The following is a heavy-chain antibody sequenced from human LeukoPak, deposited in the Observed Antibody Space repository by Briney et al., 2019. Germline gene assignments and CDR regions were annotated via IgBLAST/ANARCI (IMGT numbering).Heavy chain of an antibody. D-gene: IGHD3-22*01. J-gene: IGHJ3*02. CDR1: GGSFSGYY. CDR3: ARVTMIVVVITTPDAFDI. Sequence: PSETLSLTCAVYGGSFSGYYWSWIRQPPGKGLEWIGEINHSGSTNYTPSLKSRVTISVDTSKNQFSLKLSSVTAADTAVYYCARVTMIVVVITTPDAFDIWGQGTMVTVSS. CDR2: INHSGST. V-gene: IGHV4-34*01.